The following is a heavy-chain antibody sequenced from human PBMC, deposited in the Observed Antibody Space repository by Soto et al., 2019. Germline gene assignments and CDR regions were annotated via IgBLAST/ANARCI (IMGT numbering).Heavy chain of an antibody. Sequence: SETLSRTCTVCGGSISGFYWSWIRKSAGKGLEWIGRIYATGTTDYNPSLKSRVMMSVDTSKKQFSLKLRSVTAADTAVYYCVRDGTKTLRDWFDPWGQGISVTVSS. V-gene: IGHV4-4*07. CDR1: GGSISGFY. CDR2: IYATGTT. J-gene: IGHJ5*02. D-gene: IGHD1-1*01. CDR3: VRDGTKTLRDWFDP.